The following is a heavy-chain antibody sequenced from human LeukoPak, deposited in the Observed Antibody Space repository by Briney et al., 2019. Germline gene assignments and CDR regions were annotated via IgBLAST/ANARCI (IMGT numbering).Heavy chain of an antibody. J-gene: IGHJ4*02. V-gene: IGHV1-18*01. CDR1: VYTFTSYS. CDR3: ARGLGGSGSYFLTFDC. Sequence: ASVKVSCKASVYTFTSYSINCVRHVPGQGLEWMGWISAYNGNTKYAQKVQGRVTMTTDTSTSTAYMELRSLRSDDTAVYYCARGLGGSGSYFLTFDCWGQGTLVTVSS. D-gene: IGHD1-26*01. CDR2: ISAYNGNT.